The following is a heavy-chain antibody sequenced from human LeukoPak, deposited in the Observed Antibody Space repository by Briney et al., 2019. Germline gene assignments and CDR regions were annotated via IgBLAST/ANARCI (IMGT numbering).Heavy chain of an antibody. J-gene: IGHJ5*02. D-gene: IGHD2-15*01. CDR1: GFTFSSYW. CDR3: TRRVSTTRWFDP. CDR2: INSDGSTT. V-gene: IGHV3-74*01. Sequence: GGSLRLSCAASGFTFSSYWMHWVRQAPGKGLVWVSRINSDGSTTNYADSVKGRFTISRDNAENTLYLQMNSLRVEDTAVYYCTRRVSTTRWFDPWGQGTLVTVSS.